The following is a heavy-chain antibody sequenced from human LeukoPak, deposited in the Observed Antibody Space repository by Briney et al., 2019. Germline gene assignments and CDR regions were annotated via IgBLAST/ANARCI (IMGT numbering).Heavy chain of an antibody. CDR1: GGTFSSYA. J-gene: IGHJ5*02. CDR3: ARGSSRGELYGIEWFDP. Sequence: SVKVSCKASGGTFSSYAISWVRQAPGRGLEWMGGIIPIFGTANYAQKFQGRVTITADESTSTAYMELSSLRSEDTAVYYCARGSSRGELYGIEWFDPWGQGTLVTVSS. D-gene: IGHD3-9*01. CDR2: IIPIFGTA. V-gene: IGHV1-69*13.